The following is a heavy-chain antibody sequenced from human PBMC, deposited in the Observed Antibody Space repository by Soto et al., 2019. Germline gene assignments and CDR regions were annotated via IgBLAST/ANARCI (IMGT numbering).Heavy chain of an antibody. Sequence: QVQLQESGPGVVKPSGTLSLTCAVSGGSVSSDYWWSWVRLPPGKGLEWIGEIYHSGRTNYNPSHKSRVTISLDKSKNQLSLILSSVTAADTAVYYCARDRPSYGRNFDYWGQGTLVTVSS. V-gene: IGHV4-4*02. D-gene: IGHD1-26*01. CDR1: GGSVSSDYW. CDR3: ARDRPSYGRNFDY. J-gene: IGHJ4*02. CDR2: IYHSGRT.